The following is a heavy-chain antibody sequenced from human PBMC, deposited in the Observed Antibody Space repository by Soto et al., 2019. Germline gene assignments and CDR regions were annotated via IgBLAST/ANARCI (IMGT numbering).Heavy chain of an antibody. Sequence: EVLLVESGGGLVQPGGSLRLSCEASGFNFNFYWMHWVRQAPGKGLVWVSRINGDGSTADYADSVKGRFTISRDNAKNTLFLQMDSLRVEDTAVYYCVRDSPTNLEDADTVASWFDPWGQGTLVTVSS. CDR2: INGDGSTA. D-gene: IGHD5-12*01. J-gene: IGHJ5*02. CDR3: VRDSPTNLEDADTVASWFDP. V-gene: IGHV3-74*01. CDR1: GFNFNFYW.